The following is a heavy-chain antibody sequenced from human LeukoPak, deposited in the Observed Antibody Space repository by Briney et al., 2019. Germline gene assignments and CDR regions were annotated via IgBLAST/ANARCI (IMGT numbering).Heavy chain of an antibody. CDR2: IYYSGTT. CDR3: AMTISSWSEPYFDY. V-gene: IGHV4-59*01. CDR1: GGSINTYY. J-gene: IGHJ4*02. D-gene: IGHD6-13*01. Sequence: SETLSLNCTVSGGSINTYYWSWIRQPPGKGMEWIGYIYYSGTTNYNPSLKSRVSISVDTSKNHFSLKLTSVTAADTAVYYCAMTISSWSEPYFDYWGQGTLVTVSS.